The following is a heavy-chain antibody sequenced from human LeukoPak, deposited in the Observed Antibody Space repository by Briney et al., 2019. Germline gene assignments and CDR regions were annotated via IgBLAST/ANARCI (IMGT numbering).Heavy chain of an antibody. Sequence: SGPTLVNPTQTLTLTCTFSGFSLSTSGVGVGWIRQPPGKALEWLALIYWDDDKRYSPSLKSRLTITKDTSKNQVVLTMTNMDPVDTATYYCAYRDHLTYYYGSGRNNAFDIWGQGTMVTVSS. V-gene: IGHV2-5*02. CDR2: IYWDDDK. D-gene: IGHD3-10*01. CDR3: AYRDHLTYYYGSGRNNAFDI. J-gene: IGHJ3*02. CDR1: GFSLSTSGVG.